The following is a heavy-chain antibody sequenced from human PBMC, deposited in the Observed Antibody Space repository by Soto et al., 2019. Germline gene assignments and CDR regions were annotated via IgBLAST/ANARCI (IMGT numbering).Heavy chain of an antibody. CDR2: IYHTETT. CDR1: VDSVSSSFW. J-gene: IGHJ4*02. CDR3: ARYDFGTFDN. V-gene: IGHV4-4*02. Sequence: SETLSLTCAVSVDSVSSSFWWTWVRQPPGKGLEWIGEIYHTETTNYAPSLKSRVTISLDKSMNQFSLRFNSVTPADTAVYYCARYDFGTFDNWGQGIRVTVSS. D-gene: IGHD4-17*01.